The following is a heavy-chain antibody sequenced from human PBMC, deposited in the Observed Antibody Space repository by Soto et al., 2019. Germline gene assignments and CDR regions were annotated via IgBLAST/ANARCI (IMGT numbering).Heavy chain of an antibody. CDR2: IYYSGST. CDR1: GGSISSSSYY. V-gene: IGHV4-39*01. J-gene: IGHJ4*02. CDR3: ARQGGYCSSTSCPQKQRGLDY. Sequence: LSETLSLTCTVSGGSISSSSYYWGWIRQPPGKGLEWIGSIYYSGSTYYNPSLKSRVTISVDTSKNQFSLKLSSVTAADTAVYYCARQGGYCSSTSCPQKQRGLDYWGQGTLVTVSS. D-gene: IGHD2-2*01.